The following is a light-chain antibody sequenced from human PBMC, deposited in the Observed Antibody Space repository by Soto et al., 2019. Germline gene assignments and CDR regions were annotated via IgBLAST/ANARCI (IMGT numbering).Light chain of an antibody. V-gene: IGKV3-15*01. J-gene: IGKJ5*01. CDR2: GAY. CDR3: QQYKNWPPIS. CDR1: QSVSSN. Sequence: EIVMTQSPATLSVSPGERATLSCRASQSVSSNLAWYQQKPGQAPRLLIYGAYTRATGIPATFSGSASGTEFTLTITGLQSEDFAVYYCQQYKNWPPISFGQGTRLEIK.